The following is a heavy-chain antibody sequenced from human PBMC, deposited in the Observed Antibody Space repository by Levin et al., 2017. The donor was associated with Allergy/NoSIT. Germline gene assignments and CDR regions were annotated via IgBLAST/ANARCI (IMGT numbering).Heavy chain of an antibody. CDR3: ARDRLPRVVMPGTFDP. CDR2: IWYDGSNK. D-gene: IGHD3-3*01. J-gene: IGHJ5*02. V-gene: IGHV3-33*01. CDR1: GFTFSSYG. Sequence: GESLKISCAASGFTFSSYGMHWVRQAPGKGLEWVAVIWYDGSNKYYADSVKGRFTISRDNSKNTLYLQMNSLRAEDTAVYYCARDRLPRVVMPGTFDPWGQGTLVTVSS.